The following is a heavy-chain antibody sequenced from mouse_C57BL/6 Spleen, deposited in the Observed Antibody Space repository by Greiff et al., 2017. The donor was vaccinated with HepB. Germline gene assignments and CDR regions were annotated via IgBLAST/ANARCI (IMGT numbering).Heavy chain of an antibody. CDR1: GYAFSSYW. V-gene: IGHV1-80*01. CDR2: IYPGDGDT. CDR3: AREERDYDRFAY. Sequence: QVQLKESGAELVKPGASVKISCKASGYAFSSYWMNWVKQRPGKGLEWIGQIYPGDGDTNYNGKFKGKATLTADKSSSTAYMQLSSLTSEDSAVYFCAREERDYDRFAYWGQGTLVTVSA. J-gene: IGHJ3*01. D-gene: IGHD2-4*01.